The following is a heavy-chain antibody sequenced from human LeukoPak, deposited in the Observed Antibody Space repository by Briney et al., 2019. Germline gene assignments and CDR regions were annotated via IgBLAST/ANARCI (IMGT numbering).Heavy chain of an antibody. Sequence: KTSETLSLTCAVYGGSFSGYYWSWIRQPPGKGLEWIGEINHSGSTNYNPSLKSRGTISVDTSKNQFSLKLSSVTAADTAVYYCARLRAGRGRYYYGSGSYYNHNWFDPWGHGTLVTVSS. D-gene: IGHD3-10*01. CDR2: INHSGST. CDR1: GGSFSGYY. V-gene: IGHV4-34*01. J-gene: IGHJ5*02. CDR3: ARLRAGRGRYYYGSGSYYNHNWFDP.